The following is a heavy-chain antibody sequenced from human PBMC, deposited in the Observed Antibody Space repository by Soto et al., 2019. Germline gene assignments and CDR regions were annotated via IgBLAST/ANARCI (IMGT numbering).Heavy chain of an antibody. D-gene: IGHD3-10*01. CDR1: GFTFSSYA. V-gene: IGHV3-23*01. CDR2: ISGSGLNT. CDR3: AKAFPPYYGSGSSYYFTF. J-gene: IGHJ4*02. Sequence: EVQLLESGGGLVQPGGSLTLSCAASGFTFSSYAMSWVRQAPGKGLEWVSAISGSGLNTYCAESVKGRFTISRDNSKNTLYLQLNSLRAEDTAIYYCAKAFPPYYGSGSSYYFTFWGQGTLVTVSS.